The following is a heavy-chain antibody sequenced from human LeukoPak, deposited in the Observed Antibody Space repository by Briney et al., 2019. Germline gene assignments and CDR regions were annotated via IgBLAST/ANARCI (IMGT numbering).Heavy chain of an antibody. Sequence: PGGSLRLSCVVSGFTFSSHAMNWVRQAPGKGLDWVSTISDSGGTIHYADSVKGRFTISRDNSKNTLYLQMNSLRAEDTAVYYCAKGRLMATTLDAFDIWGQGTMVTVSS. CDR2: ISDSGGTI. CDR1: GFTFSSHA. J-gene: IGHJ3*02. CDR3: AKGRLMATTLDAFDI. V-gene: IGHV3-23*01. D-gene: IGHD5-24*01.